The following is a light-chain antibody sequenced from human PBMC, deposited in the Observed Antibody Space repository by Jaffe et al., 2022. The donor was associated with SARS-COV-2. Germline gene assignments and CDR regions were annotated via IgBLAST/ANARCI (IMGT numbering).Light chain of an antibody. CDR2: GAS. J-gene: IGKJ2*01. CDR1: QSLGANY. Sequence: EIVLTQSPGILSLSPGDTATLSCRTSQSLGANYLVWYQQKPGQAPRLLIFGASNRATGIPDRFSGSGSGTDFTLTIDRLEPEDFAVYFCQQYGSSPPYTFGQGTRLEIK. CDR3: QQYGSSPPYT. V-gene: IGKV3-20*01.